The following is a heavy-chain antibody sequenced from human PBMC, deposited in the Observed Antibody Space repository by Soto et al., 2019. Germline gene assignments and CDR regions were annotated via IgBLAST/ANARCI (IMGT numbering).Heavy chain of an antibody. Sequence: QVQLVESGGGVVQPGRSLRLSCAASGFTFSSYGMHWVRQAPGKGLEWVAVIWYDGSNKYYADSVKGRFTISRDNYKNTLYLQMSSLRAEDKAVYYCARAKYCSGGSCYRDYYYYYMDVWGKGTTVTVSS. J-gene: IGHJ6*03. D-gene: IGHD2-15*01. CDR1: GFTFSSYG. CDR3: ARAKYCSGGSCYRDYYYYYMDV. V-gene: IGHV3-33*01. CDR2: IWYDGSNK.